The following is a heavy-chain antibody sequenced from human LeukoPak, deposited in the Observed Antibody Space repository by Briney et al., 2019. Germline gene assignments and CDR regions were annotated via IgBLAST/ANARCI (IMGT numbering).Heavy chain of an antibody. CDR3: ANAPRIAAAGYYYYYYMDV. CDR2: ISSDGSRV. J-gene: IGHJ6*03. CDR1: GFTFSDYW. D-gene: IGHD6-13*01. V-gene: IGHV3-74*01. Sequence: GGSLRLSCAASGFTFSDYWMHWVRQAPGKGLVWVSRISSDGSRVTYADSVKGRFTISRDNAKNTLYLQMNSLRAEDTAVYYCANAPRIAAAGYYYYYYMDVWGKGTTVTISS.